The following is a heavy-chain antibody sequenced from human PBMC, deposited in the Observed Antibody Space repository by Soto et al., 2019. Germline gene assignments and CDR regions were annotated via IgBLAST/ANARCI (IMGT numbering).Heavy chain of an antibody. CDR3: ARGRRLDRRGYSYGYFDY. CDR2: INHSGST. D-gene: IGHD5-18*01. V-gene: IGHV4-34*01. Sequence: PSETLSLTCAVDGGCLSGCYWSWVRQPPGNGLEWIGGINHSGSTNYNPSLKSRVTISVDTSNNQFSLQLSSVTAADTAVYYCARGRRLDRRGYSYGYFDYWRQGNLVTVS. J-gene: IGHJ4*02. CDR1: GGCLSGCY.